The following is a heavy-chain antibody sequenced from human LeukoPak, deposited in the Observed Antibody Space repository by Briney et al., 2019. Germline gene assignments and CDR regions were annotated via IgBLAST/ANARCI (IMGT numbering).Heavy chain of an antibody. CDR1: GFTFSSYG. D-gene: IGHD2-2*01. CDR2: IRYDGSNK. V-gene: IGHV3-30*02. Sequence: GGSLRLSCAASGFTFSSYGMHWVRQAPGKGLEWVAFIRYDGSNKYYADSVKGRFTISRDNSKNTLYLQMNSLRAEDTAVYYCAKACSSTSCSRADWGQGTLVTVSS. J-gene: IGHJ4*02. CDR3: AKACSSTSCSRAD.